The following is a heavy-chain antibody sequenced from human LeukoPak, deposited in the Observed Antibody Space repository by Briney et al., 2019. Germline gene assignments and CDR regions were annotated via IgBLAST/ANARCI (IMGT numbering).Heavy chain of an antibody. Sequence: PSETLSLTCTVSGGSISSSSYFWGWIRQPPGKGLEWIMSIYYSVSTYYNPSLKSRVTISVDTSKNQFSLKLSSVTAADTAVYYCARLGLYSSGVADFWGQGTLVTVFS. D-gene: IGHD6-25*01. CDR1: GGSISSSSYF. J-gene: IGHJ4*02. CDR2: IYYSVST. CDR3: ARLGLYSSGVADF. V-gene: IGHV4-39*01.